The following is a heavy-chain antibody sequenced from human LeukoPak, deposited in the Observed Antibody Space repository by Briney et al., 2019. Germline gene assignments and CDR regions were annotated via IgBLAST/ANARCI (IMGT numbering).Heavy chain of an antibody. CDR1: GGTFSSYA. CDR3: APVGATGSRVEYYFDY. Sequence: SVKVSCKASGGTFSSYAISWVRQAPGQGLEWMGGIIPIFGTANYAQKFQGRVTITTDESTSTAYMELSSLRSEDTAVYYCAPVGATGSRVEYYFDYWGQGTLVTVSS. J-gene: IGHJ4*02. D-gene: IGHD1-26*01. CDR2: IIPIFGTA. V-gene: IGHV1-69*05.